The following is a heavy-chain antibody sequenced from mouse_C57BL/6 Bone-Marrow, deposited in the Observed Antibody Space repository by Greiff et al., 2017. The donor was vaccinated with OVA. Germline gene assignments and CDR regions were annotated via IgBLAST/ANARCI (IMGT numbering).Heavy chain of an antibody. D-gene: IGHD1-1*01. CDR2: IFPGSGST. V-gene: IGHV1-75*01. CDR1: GYTFTDYY. CDR3: ARSDGSSHWYFDV. Sequence: VQLQQSGPELVKPGASVKISCKASGYTFTDYYINWVKQRPGQGLEWIGWIFPGSGSTYYNEKFKGKATLTVDKSSSTAYMLLSSLTSEDSAVYFCARSDGSSHWYFDVWGTGTTVTVSS. J-gene: IGHJ1*03.